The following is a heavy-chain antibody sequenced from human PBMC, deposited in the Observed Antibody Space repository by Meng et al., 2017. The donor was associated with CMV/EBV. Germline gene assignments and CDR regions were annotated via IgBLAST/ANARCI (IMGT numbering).Heavy chain of an antibody. V-gene: IGHV1-8*01. CDR2: MNPNSGNT. J-gene: IGHJ3*02. CDR3: ARDIRYPGTDDAFDI. CDR1: GYTFTSYD. Sequence: ASVKVSCKASGYTFTSYDINWVRQATGQGLEWMGWMNPNSGNTGYAQKFQGRVTMTRNTSMSTAYMELSSLRSEDTAVYYCARDIRYPGTDDAFDIWGQGTMVTVSS. D-gene: IGHD3-9*01.